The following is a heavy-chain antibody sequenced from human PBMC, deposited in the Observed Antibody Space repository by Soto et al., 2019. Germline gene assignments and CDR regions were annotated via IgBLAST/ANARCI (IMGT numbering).Heavy chain of an antibody. D-gene: IGHD2-15*01. CDR2: ISSSSSYT. CDR1: GFTFSDYY. Sequence: QVQLVESGGGLVKPGGSLRLSCAASGFTFSDYYMRWIRQAPGKGLEWVSYISSSSSYTNYADSVKGRFTISRDNAKNILYLQMNNLGAGDTAVDDCARGRGREYCSGGSCYRHAFDIWGQGTMVTVSS. CDR3: ARGRGREYCSGGSCYRHAFDI. J-gene: IGHJ3*02. V-gene: IGHV3-11*06.